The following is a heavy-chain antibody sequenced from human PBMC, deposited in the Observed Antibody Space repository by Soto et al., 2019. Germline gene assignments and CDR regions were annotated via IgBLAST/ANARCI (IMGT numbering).Heavy chain of an antibody. V-gene: IGHV3-7*01. CDR1: GFTFSSYW. J-gene: IGHJ4*02. CDR3: ARDSGSYDFDY. CDR2: IKQDGSEK. Sequence: PVGSLRLSCAASGFTFSSYWMSWVRQAPGKGLEWVANIKQDGSEKYYVDSVKGRFTISRDNAKNSLYLQMNSLRAEDTAVYYCARDSGSYDFDYWGQGTLVTVSS. D-gene: IGHD3-10*01.